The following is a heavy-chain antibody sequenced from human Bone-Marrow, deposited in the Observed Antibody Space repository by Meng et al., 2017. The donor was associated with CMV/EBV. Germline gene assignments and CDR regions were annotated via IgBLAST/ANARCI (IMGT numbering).Heavy chain of an antibody. Sequence: SGYTLTRFGFSWVRQAPGKGLEWVGWICPYNGNTKYAQKLQDRVTMTTDTPPSTAYMELRSLKSDDTAVYYCARGVKVVTDYWYFDLWGRGTLVTVSS. CDR2: ICPYNGNT. CDR1: GYTLTRFG. J-gene: IGHJ2*01. D-gene: IGHD2-21*02. V-gene: IGHV1-18*01. CDR3: ARGVKVVTDYWYFDL.